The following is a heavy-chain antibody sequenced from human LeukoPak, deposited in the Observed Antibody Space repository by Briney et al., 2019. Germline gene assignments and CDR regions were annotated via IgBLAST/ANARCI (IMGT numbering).Heavy chain of an antibody. D-gene: IGHD3-22*01. Sequence: GGSLRLSCAASGFTFSSYAMHWVRQAPGKGLEWVAVISYDGSDKYYADSVKGRFTISRDNSKNTLYLQMNSLRAEDTAVYYCARECYYDSSGSPDYWGQGTLVTVSS. CDR3: ARECYYDSSGSPDY. CDR2: ISYDGSDK. V-gene: IGHV3-30-3*01. CDR1: GFTFSSYA. J-gene: IGHJ4*02.